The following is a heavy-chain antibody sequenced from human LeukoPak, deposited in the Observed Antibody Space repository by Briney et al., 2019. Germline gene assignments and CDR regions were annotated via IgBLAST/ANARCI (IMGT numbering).Heavy chain of an antibody. CDR3: AKDYGPLITILTGWYNWFDP. Sequence: PGGSLRLSCVASGFTFSSYAMSWVRQAPGKGLEWVSAISGSGGSTYYADSVKGRFTISRDNSKNTLYLQMNSLRAEDTAVYYCAKDYGPLITILTGWYNWFDPWGQGTLVTVSS. V-gene: IGHV3-23*01. D-gene: IGHD3-9*01. CDR2: ISGSGGST. CDR1: GFTFSSYA. J-gene: IGHJ5*02.